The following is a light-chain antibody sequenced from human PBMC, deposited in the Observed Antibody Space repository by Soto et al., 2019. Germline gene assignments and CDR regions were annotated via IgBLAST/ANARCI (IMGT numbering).Light chain of an antibody. Sequence: EIVLTQSPGTLSLSPGDRATLSCRASQSVSSSYLAWYQQKPGQAPRLLIYGASSRATGIPDRFSGSHSGKILSLTISRLEHEDSAVYYCQHYGSSQGTFGQGSKVEMK. V-gene: IGKV3-20*01. CDR1: QSVSSSY. CDR3: QHYGSSQGT. CDR2: GAS. J-gene: IGKJ1*01.